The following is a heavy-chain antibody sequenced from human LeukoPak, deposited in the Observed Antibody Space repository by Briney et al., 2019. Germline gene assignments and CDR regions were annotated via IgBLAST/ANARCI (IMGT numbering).Heavy chain of an antibody. CDR2: ISSNGGST. CDR3: ARDVGPAGTDYFDY. CDR1: GFTFSSYA. D-gene: IGHD6-19*01. Sequence: PGGSLRLSCAASGFTFSSYAMHWVRQAPGKGLEYVSAISSNGGSTYYANSVKGRFTISRDNSKNTLYLQMGSLRAEDMAVYYCARDVGPAGTDYFDYWGQGTLVTVSS. V-gene: IGHV3-64*01. J-gene: IGHJ4*02.